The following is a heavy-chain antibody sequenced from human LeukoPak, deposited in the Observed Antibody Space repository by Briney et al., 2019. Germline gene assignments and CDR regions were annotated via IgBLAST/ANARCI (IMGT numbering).Heavy chain of an antibody. CDR3: AKDPFIAAAGTGYYYMDV. CDR2: LGSDGRT. V-gene: IGHV3-23*01. Sequence: GGSLRLSCEASGFGVSGNAMAWVRQAAGKGLQWVSGLGSDGRTHYADSVRGRFTISRDNSKNTLYLQMNSLRAEDTAVYYCAKDPFIAAAGTGYYYMDVWGKGTTVTISS. CDR1: GFGVSGNA. J-gene: IGHJ6*03. D-gene: IGHD6-13*01.